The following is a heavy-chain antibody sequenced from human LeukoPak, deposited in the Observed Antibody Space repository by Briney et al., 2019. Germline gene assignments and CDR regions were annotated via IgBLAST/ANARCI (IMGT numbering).Heavy chain of an antibody. D-gene: IGHD4-11*01. J-gene: IGHJ4*02. CDR2: ISGSGQTT. CDR1: GFSLSAHP. CDR3: AKEKDYRVFDH. V-gene: IGHV3-23*01. Sequence: GGSLRLSCTASGFSLSAHPMSWVRQGPGKRLEWDSVISGSGQTTYYADSVKGRFTVSKDNSKNTVYLQMSSLRADDTAVYYCAKEKDYRVFDHWGQGALVTVSS.